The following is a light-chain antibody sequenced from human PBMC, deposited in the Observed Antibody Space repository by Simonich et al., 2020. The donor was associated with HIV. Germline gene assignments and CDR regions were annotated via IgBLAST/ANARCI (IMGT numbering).Light chain of an antibody. J-gene: IGKJ1*01. V-gene: IGKV3-15*01. Sequence: EIVMTQSPATLSVSPGERATHSCRASHSVSSNLTWYKQKPGPAPRLLLYGAPTRATGIPARFIGSGSGTEFTLTISTMQSEDFAVYCCQQCNNWPPTFGQGTKVEIK. CDR1: HSVSSN. CDR3: QQCNNWPPT. CDR2: GAP.